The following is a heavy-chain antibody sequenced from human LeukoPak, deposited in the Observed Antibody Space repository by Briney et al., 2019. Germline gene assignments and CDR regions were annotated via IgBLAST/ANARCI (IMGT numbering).Heavy chain of an antibody. CDR1: GGSISGYY. V-gene: IGHV4-59*08. CDR3: ARHGSYYDFWSGYPFDY. D-gene: IGHD3-3*01. CDR2: IYYSGST. J-gene: IGHJ4*02. Sequence: SETLSLTCTVSGGSISGYYWSRIRQPPGKGLEWIGYIYYSGSTNYNPSLKSRVTISVDTSKNQFSLKLSSVTAADTAVYYCARHGSYYDFWSGYPFDYWGQGTLVTVSS.